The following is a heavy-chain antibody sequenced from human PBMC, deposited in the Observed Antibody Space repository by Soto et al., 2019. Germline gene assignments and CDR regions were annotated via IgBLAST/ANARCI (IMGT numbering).Heavy chain of an antibody. J-gene: IGHJ4*02. CDR1: GFTFSSCA. Sequence: GGSLRLSCAASGFTFSSCAMSWVRQAPGMGLQWVSAISDSGGSTYYADSVRGRFTISRDNSKSTLYLQLNSLGAEDTAIYYCAKDRPAAGSQWLVPIWGRGTLVTV. CDR2: ISDSGGST. D-gene: IGHD6-19*01. V-gene: IGHV3-23*01. CDR3: AKDRPAAGSQWLVPI.